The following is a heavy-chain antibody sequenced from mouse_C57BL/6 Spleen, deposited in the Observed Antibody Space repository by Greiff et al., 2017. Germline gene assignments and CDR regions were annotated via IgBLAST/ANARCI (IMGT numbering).Heavy chain of an antibody. CDR3: TPYGNLSWFAY. J-gene: IGHJ3*01. D-gene: IGHD2-1*01. CDR1: GFNIKDDY. CDR2: IDPENGDT. Sequence: VHVKQSGAELVRPGASVKLSCTASGFNIKDDYMHWVKQRPEQGLEWIGWIDPENGDTEYASKFQGKATITADTSSNTAYLQLSSLTSEDTAVYYCTPYGNLSWFAYWGQGTLVTVSA. V-gene: IGHV14-4*01.